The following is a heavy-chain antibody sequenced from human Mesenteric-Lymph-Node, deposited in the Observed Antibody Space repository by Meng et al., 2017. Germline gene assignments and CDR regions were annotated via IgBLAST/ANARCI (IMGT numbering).Heavy chain of an antibody. Sequence: GESLKISCAASGFTFSSYEMNWVRQAPGKGLEWVSYISSSGSTIYYADSVKGRFTISRDNAKNSLYLQMNSLRAEDTAVYYCARDSGTNPHVAEYFQHWGQGTLVTVSS. CDR3: ARDSGTNPHVAEYFQH. CDR2: ISSSGSTI. V-gene: IGHV3-48*03. J-gene: IGHJ1*01. D-gene: IGHD6-13*01. CDR1: GFTFSSYE.